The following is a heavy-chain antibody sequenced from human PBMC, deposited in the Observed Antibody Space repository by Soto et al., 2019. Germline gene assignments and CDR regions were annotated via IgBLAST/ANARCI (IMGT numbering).Heavy chain of an antibody. D-gene: IGHD1-26*01. CDR3: AAVGSPMAHFDY. CDR1: GFTFTSSA. CDR2: IVVGSGNT. V-gene: IGHV1-58*01. J-gene: IGHJ4*02. Sequence: SVKVSCKASGFTFTSSAVQWVRQARGQRLEWIGWIVVGSGNTNYAQKFQERVTITRGMSTSTAYMELSSLRSEDTAVYYCAAVGSPMAHFDYWGQGTLVTVSS.